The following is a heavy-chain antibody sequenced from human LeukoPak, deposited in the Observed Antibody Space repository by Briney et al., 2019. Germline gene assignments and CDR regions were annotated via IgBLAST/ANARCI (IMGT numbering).Heavy chain of an antibody. V-gene: IGHV3-21*01. CDR1: GFTFSSYS. CDR3: ARDSLRWGFDI. J-gene: IGHJ3*02. Sequence: GGSLRLSCAASGFTFSSYSMHWVRQAPGKGLEWVSSISSSSSYIYYADSVKGRFTISRDNAKNSLYLQMNSLRAEDTAVYYCARDSLRWGFDIWGQGTMVTVSS. CDR2: ISSSSSYI. D-gene: IGHD4-23*01.